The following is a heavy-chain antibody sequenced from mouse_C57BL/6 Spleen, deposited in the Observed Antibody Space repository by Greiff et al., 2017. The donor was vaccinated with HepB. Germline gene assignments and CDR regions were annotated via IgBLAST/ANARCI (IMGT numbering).Heavy chain of an antibody. CDR3: ARYPTDGSSFDD. V-gene: IGHV7-3*01. CDR1: GFTFTDYY. CDR2: IRNKANGYTT. J-gene: IGHJ2*01. Sequence: EVMLVESGGGLVQPGGSLSLSCAASGFTFTDYYMSWVRQPPGKALEWLGFIRNKANGYTTEYSASVKGRFTISRDNSQSILYLQMNALRAEDSATYYCARYPTDGSSFDDWGQGTTLTVSS. D-gene: IGHD1-1*01.